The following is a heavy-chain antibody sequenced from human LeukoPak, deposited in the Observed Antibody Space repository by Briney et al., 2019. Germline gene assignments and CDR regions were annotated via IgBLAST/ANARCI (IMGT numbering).Heavy chain of an antibody. V-gene: IGHV3-30*04. CDR1: GFTFSNYA. Sequence: PGRSLRLSCAASGFTFSNYAAHWVRQAPGKGLEWVAVISNDGSLKWYADSVKGRFTISRGDSENALFLQMNSLRAEDTAVYYCARDPPGGSWYGDHWGQGTLVTVSS. CDR2: ISNDGSLK. D-gene: IGHD6-13*01. J-gene: IGHJ4*02. CDR3: ARDPPGGSWYGDH.